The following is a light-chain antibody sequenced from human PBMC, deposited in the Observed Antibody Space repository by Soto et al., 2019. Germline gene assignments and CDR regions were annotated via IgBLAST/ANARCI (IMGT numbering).Light chain of an antibody. CDR1: SSDVGGYNY. J-gene: IGLJ1*01. CDR3: NSYRSSSTRYV. V-gene: IGLV2-14*03. CDR2: DVS. Sequence: QSALTQPASASGSPGQSITISCTGTSSDVGGYNYVSWYQQHPGRAPKLLIYDVSNRPSGVSNRFSGSKSGNTASLTISGLQAEDEADYYCNSYRSSSTRYVFGSGTKLTVL.